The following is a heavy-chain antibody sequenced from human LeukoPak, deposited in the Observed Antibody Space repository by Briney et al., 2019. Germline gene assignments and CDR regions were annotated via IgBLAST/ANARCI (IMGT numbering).Heavy chain of an antibody. J-gene: IGHJ4*02. V-gene: IGHV3-7*03. CDR3: ARETMWSSSYYEF. CDR2: IKQDGSEK. D-gene: IGHD1-26*01. CDR1: GFTFSSYW. Sequence: GGSLRLSCAASGFTFSSYWMSWVRQAPGKGLEWVANIKQDGSEKYYVDSVKGRFTISRDNARNSLYLQMNSLRAEDTAFYYCARETMWSSSYYEFWGQGTLVTVSS.